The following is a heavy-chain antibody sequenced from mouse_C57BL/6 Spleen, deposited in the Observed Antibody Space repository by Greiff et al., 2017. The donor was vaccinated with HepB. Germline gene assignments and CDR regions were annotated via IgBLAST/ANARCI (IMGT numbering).Heavy chain of an antibody. J-gene: IGHJ4*01. V-gene: IGHV1-69*01. CDR2: IDPSDSYT. D-gene: IGHD2-1*01. CDR1: GYTFTSYW. CDR3: ARKHLLMDD. Sequence: VQLQQPGAELVMPGASVKLSCKASGYTFTSYWMHWVKQRPGQGLEWIGEIDPSDSYTNYNQKFKGKSTLTVDKSSSTAYMQLSSLTSEDSAVYYCARKHLLMDDWGQGTSVTVSS.